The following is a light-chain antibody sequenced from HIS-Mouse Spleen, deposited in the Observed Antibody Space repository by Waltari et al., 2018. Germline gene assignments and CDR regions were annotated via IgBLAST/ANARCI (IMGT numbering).Light chain of an antibody. CDR2: DVS. Sequence: QSALTQPASVSGSPGQSITISCTGTSSDVGGYNYVSWYQKHPGKAPKLRIYDVSNRPSGVSNRLSRSKSGNTASLTLSGLQAEDEADYYCSSYTSSSTEVFGGGTKLTVL. J-gene: IGLJ2*01. CDR3: SSYTSSSTEV. V-gene: IGLV2-14*03. CDR1: SSDVGGYNY.